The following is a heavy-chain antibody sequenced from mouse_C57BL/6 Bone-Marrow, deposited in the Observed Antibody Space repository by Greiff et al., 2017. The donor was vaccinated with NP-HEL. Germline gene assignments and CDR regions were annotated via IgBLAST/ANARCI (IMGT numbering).Heavy chain of an antibody. CDR2: IDPSDSYT. J-gene: IGHJ1*03. V-gene: IGHV1-59*01. D-gene: IGHD5-1*01. Sequence: VQLQQPGAELVRPGTSVKLSCKASGYTFTSYWMHWVKQRPGQGLEWIGVIDPSDSYTNYNQKFKGKATLTVDTSSSTAYMQLSSLTSEDSAVYYCARFGTWSYLYFDVWGTGTTVTVSS. CDR3: ARFGTWSYLYFDV. CDR1: GYTFTSYW.